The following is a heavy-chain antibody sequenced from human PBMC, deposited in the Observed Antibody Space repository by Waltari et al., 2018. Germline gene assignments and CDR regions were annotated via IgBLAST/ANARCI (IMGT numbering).Heavy chain of an antibody. CDR2: MSYSGAT. CDR1: GVSITTTRHY. D-gene: IGHD5-12*01. CDR3: ATYIGASVGTAAYDV. Sequence: QLQLQESGPGLVQPSETLSLTCSVSGVSITTTRHYWGWIRQPPGQGLEWIGTMSYSGATYSSPSLKSRVTISRDTSKNQLSLRLGSVTAADTAVYYCATYIGASVGTAAYDVWGQGTMVTVSA. J-gene: IGHJ3*01. V-gene: IGHV4-39*01.